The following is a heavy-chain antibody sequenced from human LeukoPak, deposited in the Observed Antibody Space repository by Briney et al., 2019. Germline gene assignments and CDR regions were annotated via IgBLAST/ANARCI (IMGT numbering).Heavy chain of an antibody. CDR3: AKDHLESPDSTVTIVY. D-gene: IGHD4-17*01. CDR1: GFTFSSYG. CDR2: ISYDGSNK. J-gene: IGHJ4*02. Sequence: GGSLRLSCAASGFTFSSYGMHWVRQAPGKGLEWVAVISYDGSNKYYADSVKGRFTISRDNSKNTLYLQMNSLRAEDTAVYYCAKDHLESPDSTVTIVYWGQGTLVTVSS. V-gene: IGHV3-30*18.